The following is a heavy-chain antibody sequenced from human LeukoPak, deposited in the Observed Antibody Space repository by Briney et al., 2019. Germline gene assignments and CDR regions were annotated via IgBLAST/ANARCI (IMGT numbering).Heavy chain of an antibody. V-gene: IGHV3-15*01. Sequence: SGGSLRLSCAASGFTFSNYWMTWVRQAPGKGLEWVGRIKSKTDGETTDYAAPVKGRFTISRDDSQNTLYLQMNSLKAEDTAVYYCTPYYDAPHWGKGTLVTVSS. J-gene: IGHJ4*02. D-gene: IGHD3-22*01. CDR2: IKSKTDGETT. CDR3: TPYYDAPH. CDR1: GFTFSNYW.